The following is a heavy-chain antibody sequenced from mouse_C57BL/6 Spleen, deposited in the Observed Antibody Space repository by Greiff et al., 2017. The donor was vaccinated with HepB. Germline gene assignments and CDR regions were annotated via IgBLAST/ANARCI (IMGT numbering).Heavy chain of an antibody. J-gene: IGHJ3*01. V-gene: IGHV1-18*01. D-gene: IGHD3-3*01. CDR3: ARRAGLAWFAY. CDR2: INPNNGGT. Sequence: EVQRVESGPELVKPGASVKIPCKASGYTFTDYNMDWVKQSHGKSLEWIGDINPNNGGTIYNQKFKGKATLTVDKSSSTAYMELRSLTSEDTAVYYCARRAGLAWFAYWGQGTLVTVSA. CDR1: GYTFTDYN.